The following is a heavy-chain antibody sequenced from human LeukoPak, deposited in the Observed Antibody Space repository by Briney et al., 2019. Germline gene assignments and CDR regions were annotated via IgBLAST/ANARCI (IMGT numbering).Heavy chain of an antibody. D-gene: IGHD3-22*01. CDR3: AKGSYYDSSGYYYFDY. Sequence: GGSLRLSCAASGFTFSSYAMNWVRQAPGKGLEWVSGISASSSIYYADSVKGRFTISRDNSKNTLYLQVNSLRADDTTVYYCAKGSYYDSSGYYYFDYWGQGTLVTVSS. J-gene: IGHJ4*02. V-gene: IGHV3-23*01. CDR2: ISASSSI. CDR1: GFTFSSYA.